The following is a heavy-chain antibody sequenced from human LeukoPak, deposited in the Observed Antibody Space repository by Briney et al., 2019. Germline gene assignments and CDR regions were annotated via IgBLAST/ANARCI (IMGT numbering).Heavy chain of an antibody. CDR2: IIPIFGTA. CDR1: GGTFSSYA. J-gene: IGHJ4*02. CDR3: ARDNYYGSGSPIH. V-gene: IGHV1-69*05. Sequence: SVKVSCKASGGTFSSYAISWVRQAPGQGLEWMGGIIPIFGTANYAQKFQGRVTITTDESTSTAYMELSSLRSEDTAVYYCARDNYYGSGSPIHWGRGTLVTVSS. D-gene: IGHD3-10*01.